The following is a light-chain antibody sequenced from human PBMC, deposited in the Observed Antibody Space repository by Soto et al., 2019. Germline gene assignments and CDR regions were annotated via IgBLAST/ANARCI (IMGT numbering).Light chain of an antibody. CDR1: LSVSSY. Sequence: EIVMTQSPATLSLSPGERATLSCRASLSVSSYLAWYRQKPGQAPRLLIYRAFTRATGIPARFSGSGFGTDFTLTISSLLSEDFAVYYCQQYNNWPLTFGGGTKVEIK. J-gene: IGKJ4*01. CDR2: RAF. CDR3: QQYNNWPLT. V-gene: IGKV3-15*01.